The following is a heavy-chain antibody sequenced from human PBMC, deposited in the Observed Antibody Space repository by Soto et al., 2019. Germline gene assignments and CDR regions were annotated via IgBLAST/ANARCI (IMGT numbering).Heavy chain of an antibody. Sequence: SVKVSCKASGGTFSSYAISWVRQAPGQGLEWMGGIIPIFGTANYAQKFQGRVTITADESTSTAYMELSSLRSEDTAVYYCARVAEYSSSPVDYYYGMDVWGQGTTVTVYS. D-gene: IGHD6-6*01. J-gene: IGHJ6*02. CDR1: GGTFSSYA. CDR3: ARVAEYSSSPVDYYYGMDV. V-gene: IGHV1-69*13. CDR2: IIPIFGTA.